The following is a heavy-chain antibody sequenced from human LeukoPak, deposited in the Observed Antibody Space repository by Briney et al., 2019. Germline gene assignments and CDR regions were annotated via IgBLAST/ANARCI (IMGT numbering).Heavy chain of an antibody. Sequence: SETLSLTCTVSGGSINSFYWNWIRQSPGKGLEWIGNIYYHGNTYYNPSLESRVTISIDTSKRQFSLKLSSVTAADTAVYYCARVRNYDFWSGLGWFDPWGQGTLITVSS. V-gene: IGHV4-59*01. CDR1: GGSINSFY. D-gene: IGHD3-3*01. CDR2: IYYHGNT. CDR3: ARVRNYDFWSGLGWFDP. J-gene: IGHJ5*02.